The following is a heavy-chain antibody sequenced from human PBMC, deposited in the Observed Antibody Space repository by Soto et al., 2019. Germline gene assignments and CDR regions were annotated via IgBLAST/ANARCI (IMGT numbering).Heavy chain of an antibody. CDR3: ATPSGYCSGGSCYSETWFDP. CDR2: INAGNGNT. D-gene: IGHD2-15*01. CDR1: GYTFTSYA. Sequence: GASVKVSCKASGYTFTSYAMHWVRQAPGQRLEWMGWINAGNGNTKYSQKFQGRVTITRDTSASTAYMELSSLRSEYTAVYYFATPSGYCSGGSCYSETWFDPWGQGTLVTVSS. V-gene: IGHV1-3*01. J-gene: IGHJ5*02.